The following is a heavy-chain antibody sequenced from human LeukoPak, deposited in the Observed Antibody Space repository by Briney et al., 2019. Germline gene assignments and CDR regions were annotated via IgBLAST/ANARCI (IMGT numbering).Heavy chain of an antibody. V-gene: IGHV4-34*01. CDR3: ARGSGGYYYDSSGYETFDI. CDR2: INHSGST. D-gene: IGHD3-22*01. Sequence: SETLSLTCAVYGGSFSGYYWSWIRQPPGKGLGWIGEINHSGSTNYNPSLKSRVTISVDTSKNQFSLKLSSVTAADTAVYYCARGSGGYYYDSSGYETFDIWGQGTMVTVSS. CDR1: GGSFSGYY. J-gene: IGHJ3*02.